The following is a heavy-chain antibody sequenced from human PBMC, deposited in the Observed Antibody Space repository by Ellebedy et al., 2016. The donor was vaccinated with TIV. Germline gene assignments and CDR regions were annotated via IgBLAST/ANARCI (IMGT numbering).Heavy chain of an antibody. V-gene: IGHV4-59*01. CDR2: IYYSGST. CDR3: ARVFGSGEPEFNP. D-gene: IGHD3-3*01. Sequence: MPSETLSLTCTVSGGSISSYYWSWIRQPPGKGLEWIGYIYYSGSTNYNPSLKSRVTISVDTSKNQFSLRLSPVTAADTAVYYCARVFGSGEPEFNPWGQGTLVTVSS. J-gene: IGHJ5*02. CDR1: GGSISSYY.